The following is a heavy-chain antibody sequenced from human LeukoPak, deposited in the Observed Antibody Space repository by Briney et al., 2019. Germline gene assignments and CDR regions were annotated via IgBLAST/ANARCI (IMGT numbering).Heavy chain of an antibody. CDR3: AKGCYYGSGGFDY. CDR2: ISGSGGST. D-gene: IGHD3-10*01. CDR1: GFTFSSYV. J-gene: IGHJ4*02. V-gene: IGHV3-23*01. Sequence: GGSLRLSCAASGFTFSSYVMSWVRQAPGKGLEWVSAISGSGGSTYYADSVKGRFTISRDNSKNTLYLQMNSLRAEDTAVYYCAKGCYYGSGGFDYWGQGTLVTVSS.